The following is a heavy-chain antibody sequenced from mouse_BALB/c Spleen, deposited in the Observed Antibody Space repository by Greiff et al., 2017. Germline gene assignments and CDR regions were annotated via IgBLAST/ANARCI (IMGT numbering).Heavy chain of an antibody. J-gene: IGHJ4*01. CDR2: IWTGGGT. CDR3: GRGGNYVGDYAMDY. D-gene: IGHD2-1*01. Sequence: VQVVESGPGLVAPSQSLSITCTVSGFSLTSYDISWIRQPPGKGLEWLGVIWTGGGTNYNSAFMSRLSISKDNSKSQVFLKMNSLQTDDTAIYYCGRGGNYVGDYAMDYWGQGTSVTVSS. V-gene: IGHV2-9-2*01. CDR1: GFSLTSYD.